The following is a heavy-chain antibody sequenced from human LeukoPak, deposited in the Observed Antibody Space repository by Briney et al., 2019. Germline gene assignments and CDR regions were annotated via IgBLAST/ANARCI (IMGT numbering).Heavy chain of an antibody. CDR2: IYYSGST. CDR3: ARLLSEGGAPDY. CDR1: GGSISSSSYY. D-gene: IGHD2/OR15-2a*01. V-gene: IGHV4-39*01. J-gene: IGHJ4*02. Sequence: YPSETLSLTCTVSGGSISSSSYYWGWIRQPPGKGLEWIGSIYYSGSTYYNPSLKSRVTISVDTSKNQFSLKLSSVTAADTAVYYCARLLSEGGAPDYWGQGTLVTVSS.